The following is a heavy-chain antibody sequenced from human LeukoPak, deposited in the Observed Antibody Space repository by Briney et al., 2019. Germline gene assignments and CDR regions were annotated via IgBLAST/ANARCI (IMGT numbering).Heavy chain of an antibody. CDR3: ARCNTVVTLDDDY. V-gene: IGHV1-69*04. CDR1: GGTFSSYA. J-gene: IGHJ4*02. CDR2: IIPILGIA. Sequence: ASVKVSCKASGGTFSSYAISWVRQAPGQGLEWMGRIIPILGIANYAQRFQGRVTITADKSTSTAYMELSSLRSDDTAVYYCARCNTVVTLDDDYWGQGTLVTVSS. D-gene: IGHD2-21*02.